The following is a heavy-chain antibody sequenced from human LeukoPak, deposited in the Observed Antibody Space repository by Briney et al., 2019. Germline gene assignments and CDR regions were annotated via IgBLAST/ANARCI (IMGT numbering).Heavy chain of an antibody. CDR2: ISWNSGSI. V-gene: IGHV3-9*01. CDR1: GFTFDDYA. CDR3: AKGYDGGHFDY. D-gene: IGHD3-22*01. Sequence: GGSLRLSCAASGFTFDDYAMHWVRQAPGKGLEWVSGISWNSGSIGYADSVKGRFTISRDNAKNSLYLQMNSLRAEDTALYYCAKGYDGGHFDYWGQGTLVTVSS. J-gene: IGHJ4*02.